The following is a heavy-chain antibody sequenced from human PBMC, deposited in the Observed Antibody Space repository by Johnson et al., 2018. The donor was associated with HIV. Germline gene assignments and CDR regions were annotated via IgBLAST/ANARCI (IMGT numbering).Heavy chain of an antibody. D-gene: IGHD4-17*01. CDR3: ARDSAPWGGEHVGYALDL. CDR2: ISYDGSNK. J-gene: IGHJ3*01. V-gene: IGHV3-30*03. Sequence: QVQLVESGGGVVQPGRSLRLSCAASGFTFSSYGIHWVRQAPGKGLEWVAVISYDGSNKYYADSVKGRFTISRDNSKNTLYLQMNSLRAEDTAVYYCARDSAPWGGEHVGYALDLWGRGTLVTISS. CDR1: GFTFSSYG.